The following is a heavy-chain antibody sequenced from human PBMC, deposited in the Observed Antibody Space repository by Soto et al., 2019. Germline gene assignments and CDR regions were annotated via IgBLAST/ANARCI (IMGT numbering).Heavy chain of an antibody. CDR3: ARVRYGSGSLDY. J-gene: IGHJ4*02. D-gene: IGHD3-10*01. V-gene: IGHV3-21*01. CDR1: GFTFSSYS. Sequence: GGSLRLSCAASGFTFSSYSMNWVRQAPGKGLEWVSSISSSSSYIYYADSVKGRFTISRDNAKNSLYLQMNSLRAEDTAVYYCARVRYGSGSLDYWGQGTLVTVSS. CDR2: ISSSSSYI.